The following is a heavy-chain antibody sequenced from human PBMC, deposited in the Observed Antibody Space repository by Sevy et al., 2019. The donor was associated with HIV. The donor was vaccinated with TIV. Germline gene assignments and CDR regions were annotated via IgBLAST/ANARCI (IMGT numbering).Heavy chain of an antibody. J-gene: IGHJ6*02. Sequence: APVKVSCKASGYTFTGYYMHWVRQAPGQGLEWMGWINPNSGGTNYAQKFQGRVTMTRDTSISTAYMELSRLRSDDTAVYYCARDGGVTYYYDSSGPYGMDVWGQGTTVTVSS. CDR3: ARDGGVTYYYDSSGPYGMDV. D-gene: IGHD3-22*01. V-gene: IGHV1-2*02. CDR2: INPNSGGT. CDR1: GYTFTGYY.